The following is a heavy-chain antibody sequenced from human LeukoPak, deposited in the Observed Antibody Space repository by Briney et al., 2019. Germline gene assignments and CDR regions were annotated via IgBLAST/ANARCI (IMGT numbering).Heavy chain of an antibody. Sequence: SQTLSLTCAISGDSVSSNSAAWDWIRQSPSRGLEWLGRTYYRSKLYNDYAVSVKSRITINPDTSKNQFSLQLNSVTPEDTAVYYCARDEADYYDSSGYAYYYYYGMDVWGQGTTVTVSS. D-gene: IGHD3-22*01. V-gene: IGHV6-1*01. CDR3: ARDEADYYDSSGYAYYYYYGMDV. J-gene: IGHJ6*02. CDR1: GDSVSSNSAA. CDR2: TYYRSKLYN.